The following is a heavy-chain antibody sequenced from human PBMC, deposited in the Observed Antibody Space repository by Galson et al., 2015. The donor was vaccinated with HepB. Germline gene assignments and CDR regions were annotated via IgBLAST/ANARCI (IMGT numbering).Heavy chain of an antibody. J-gene: IGHJ3*02. CDR2: IIPILGIA. CDR1: GGTFSSYA. D-gene: IGHD3-10*01. V-gene: IGHV1-69*04. CDR3: ATQRGVIYAFDI. Sequence: SVKVSCKASGGTFSSYAISWVRQAPGQGLEWMGRIIPILGIANYAQKFQGRVTITADKSTSTAYMELSSLRSEDTAVYYCATQRGVIYAFDIWGQGTMVTVSS.